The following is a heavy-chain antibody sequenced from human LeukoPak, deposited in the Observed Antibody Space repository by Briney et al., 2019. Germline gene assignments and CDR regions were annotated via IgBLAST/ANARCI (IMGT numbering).Heavy chain of an antibody. J-gene: IGHJ4*02. CDR2: ISSSSSYI. Sequence: PGGSLRLSCAACGFSFSSYSMNWVRQAPGKGLEWVSSISSSSSYIYYADSVKGRFTISRDNAKNSLYLLMNSLRAEDTAVYYCARDDCSSTSCYKEGDFDYWGQGTLVTVSS. D-gene: IGHD2-2*02. CDR1: GFSFSSYS. V-gene: IGHV3-21*01. CDR3: ARDDCSSTSCYKEGDFDY.